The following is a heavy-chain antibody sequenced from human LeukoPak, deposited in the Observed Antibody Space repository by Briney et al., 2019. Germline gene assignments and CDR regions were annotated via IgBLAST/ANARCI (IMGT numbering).Heavy chain of an antibody. J-gene: IGHJ5*02. V-gene: IGHV1-2*02. Sequence: ASVKVSCKASGYTFTGYYMHWVRQAPGQGLEWMGWINPNSGGTNYAQKFQGRVTMTRDTSISKAYMEMSRLRSDDTAVYYCASQNPFVFLFDPWGQGTLVTVSS. CDR3: ASQNPFVFLFDP. CDR1: GYTFTGYY. D-gene: IGHD1-14*01. CDR2: INPNSGGT.